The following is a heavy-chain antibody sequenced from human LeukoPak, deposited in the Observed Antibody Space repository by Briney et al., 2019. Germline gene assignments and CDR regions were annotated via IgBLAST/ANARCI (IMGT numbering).Heavy chain of an antibody. CDR1: GYSISSGYY. CDR2: IYHSGGT. V-gene: IGHV4-38-2*02. D-gene: IGHD4-17*01. Sequence: SETLSLTCTVSGYSISSGYYWGWIRQPPGKGLEWIGSIYHSGGTYYNPSLKSRLTISLDTSKNQFSLSLSSVTAADTALYYCASAITVTTDYWGQGTLVTVSS. CDR3: ASAITVTTDY. J-gene: IGHJ4*02.